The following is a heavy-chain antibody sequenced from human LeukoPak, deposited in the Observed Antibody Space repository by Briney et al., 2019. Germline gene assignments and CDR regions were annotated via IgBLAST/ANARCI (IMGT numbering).Heavy chain of an antibody. Sequence: ASVKVSCKASGYTFTGYYMHWVRQAPGQGLEWMGWINPNSGGTNYAQKFQGRVTMTRDTSISTAYMELSRLRSDDTAVYYCARDPQDSSGYSTIADYWGQGTLVTVSS. CDR3: ARDPQDSSGYSTIADY. D-gene: IGHD3-22*01. CDR2: INPNSGGT. J-gene: IGHJ4*02. CDR1: GYTFTGYY. V-gene: IGHV1-2*02.